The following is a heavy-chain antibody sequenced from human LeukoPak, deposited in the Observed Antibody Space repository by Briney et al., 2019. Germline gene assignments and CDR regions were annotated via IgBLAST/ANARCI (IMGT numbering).Heavy chain of an antibody. J-gene: IGHJ4*02. CDR3: ASRPPEGDIVVMVFDY. D-gene: IGHD2-8*01. CDR2: ISRSGATI. Sequence: GGSLRLSCAASGFTFSSYGMNWVRQAPGKGPEWISYISRSGATIYYADSVKGRFTISRDNAKNSLYLQMSGLRVEDTAVYYCASRPPEGDIVVMVFDYWSLGTQVTVSS. CDR1: GFTFSSYG. V-gene: IGHV3-48*03.